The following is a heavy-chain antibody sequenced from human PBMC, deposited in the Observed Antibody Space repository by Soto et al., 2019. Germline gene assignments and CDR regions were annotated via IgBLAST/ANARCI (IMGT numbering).Heavy chain of an antibody. D-gene: IGHD3-3*01. CDR3: ARDSGYDFWSGYYISGYFQH. J-gene: IGHJ1*01. Sequence: PSETLSLTCTASGGSISSYYWSWIRQPPGKGLEWMGYISYSGSTNYNPSLKSRVTISVDTSKNQFSLKLSSVTAADTAVYYCARDSGYDFWSGYYISGYFQHWGQGTLVTVSS. V-gene: IGHV4-59*01. CDR1: GGSISSYY. CDR2: ISYSGST.